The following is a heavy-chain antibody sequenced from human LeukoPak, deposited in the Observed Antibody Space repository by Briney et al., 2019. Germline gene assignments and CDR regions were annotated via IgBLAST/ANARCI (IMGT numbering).Heavy chain of an antibody. CDR1: GGSISSSTYY. D-gene: IGHD1-26*01. Sequence: PSETLSLTCTVSGGSISSSTYYWGWIRQTPGKGLEWIASIYHSGNTYYNPSLKSRVTISVNASKNQVSLKLSSVTAADTAVYYCARETTTAGLHWFDPWGQGTLVTVSS. CDR3: ARETTTAGLHWFDP. J-gene: IGHJ5*02. CDR2: IYHSGNT. V-gene: IGHV4-39*07.